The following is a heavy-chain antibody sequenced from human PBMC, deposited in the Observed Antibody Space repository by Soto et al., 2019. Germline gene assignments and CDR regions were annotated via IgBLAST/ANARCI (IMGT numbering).Heavy chain of an antibody. CDR2: IYHSGST. J-gene: IGHJ4*02. Sequence: SETLSLTCAVSGGSISSGGYSWSWIRQPPGKGLEWIGYIYHSGSTYYNPSLKSRVTMSVDTSKNQFSLKLTSVTAADTAVYYCTTLTMILVHLDYWGPGTLVTVSS. CDR1: GGSISSGGYS. V-gene: IGHV4-30-2*01. D-gene: IGHD3-22*01. CDR3: TTLTMILVHLDY.